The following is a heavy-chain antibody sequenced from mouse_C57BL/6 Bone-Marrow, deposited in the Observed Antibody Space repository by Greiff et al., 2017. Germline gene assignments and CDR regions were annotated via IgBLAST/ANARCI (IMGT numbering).Heavy chain of an antibody. CDR2: IDPSDSYT. V-gene: IGHV1-69*01. J-gene: IGHJ3*01. Sequence: VKLQQPGAELVMPGASVKLSCKASGYTFTSYWMHWVKQRPGQGLEWIGEIDPSDSYTNYNQKFQGKSTLTVDKSSSTAYMQLSSLTSEDSAVYYCAREGHYYYGPWFACWGQGTLVTVSA. D-gene: IGHD1-1*01. CDR1: GYTFTSYW. CDR3: AREGHYYYGPWFAC.